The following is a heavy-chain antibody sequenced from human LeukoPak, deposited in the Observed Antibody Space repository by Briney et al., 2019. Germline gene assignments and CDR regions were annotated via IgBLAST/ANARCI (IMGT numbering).Heavy chain of an antibody. CDR1: GFTFSSYA. CDR3: ARAYCSGGSCYLTRFDY. D-gene: IGHD2-15*01. CDR2: ISGSGGST. V-gene: IGHV3-23*01. Sequence: GGSLRLSCAASGFTFSSYAMSWVRQAPGKGLEWVSAISGSGGSTYYADSVKGRFTISRDNSKNTLYLQMNSLRAEDTAVYYCARAYCSGGSCYLTRFDYWGQGTLVTVSS. J-gene: IGHJ4*02.